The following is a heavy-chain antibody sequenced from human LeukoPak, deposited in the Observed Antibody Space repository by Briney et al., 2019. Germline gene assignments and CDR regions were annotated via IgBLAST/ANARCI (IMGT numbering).Heavy chain of an antibody. V-gene: IGHV4-31*03. D-gene: IGHD3-10*01. CDR3: ARDLGWGSGLGWFDP. CDR2: IYYSGST. Sequence: SETLSLTCTVSGGSISSGGYYWSWIRQHPGKGLEWIGYIYYSGSTYYNPSLKSRVTISVDTSKNQFSLKLSSVTAADTAVYYCARDLGWGSGLGWFDPWGQGTLVTVSS. J-gene: IGHJ5*02. CDR1: GGSISSGGYY.